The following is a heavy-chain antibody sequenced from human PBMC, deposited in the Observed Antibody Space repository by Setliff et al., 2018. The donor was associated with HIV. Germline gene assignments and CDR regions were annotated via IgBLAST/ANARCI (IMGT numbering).Heavy chain of an antibody. CDR1: GGTFSSYA. Sequence: ASVKVSCKASGGTFSSYAISWVRQAPGQGLEWMGRINPNSGGTNYAQKFQGRVTMTRDTSISTAYMELSRLRSDDTAVYYCARTLLRDTAMASGPDYWGQGTLVTVSS. CDR3: ARTLLRDTAMASGPDY. J-gene: IGHJ4*02. D-gene: IGHD5-18*01. CDR2: INPNSGGT. V-gene: IGHV1-2*06.